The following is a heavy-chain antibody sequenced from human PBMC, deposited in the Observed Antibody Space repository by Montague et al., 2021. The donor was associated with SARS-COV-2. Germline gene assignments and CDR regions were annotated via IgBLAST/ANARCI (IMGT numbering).Heavy chain of an antibody. D-gene: IGHD3-22*01. CDR2: IYYSGST. CDR3: ARARITMIVVVNAFDI. CDR1: GGSISSGGYY. J-gene: IGHJ3*02. V-gene: IGHV4-31*03. Sequence: TLSLTCTVSGGSISSGGYYWSWIRQHSGKGLEWIGYIYYSGSTHYNPSLKSRVTISVDTSKNQFSLKLSSVTAADTAVYYCARARITMIVVVNAFDIWGQGTMVTVSS.